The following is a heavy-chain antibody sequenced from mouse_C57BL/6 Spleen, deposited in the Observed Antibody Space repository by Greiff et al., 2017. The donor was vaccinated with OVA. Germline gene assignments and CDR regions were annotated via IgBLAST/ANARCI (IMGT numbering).Heavy chain of an antibody. V-gene: IGHV1-22*01. CDR2: ITPNNGGT. CDR3: ARGGLAY. J-gene: IGHJ3*01. Sequence: VQLQQSGPELVKPGASVKMSCKASGYTFTDYHMHWVKQSHGKSLEWIGYITPNNGGTSYNQTFKGKATLTVTKSSSTAYMELRSLTSEESAGYYGARGGLAYWGQGTLVTVSA. CDR1: GYTFTDYH.